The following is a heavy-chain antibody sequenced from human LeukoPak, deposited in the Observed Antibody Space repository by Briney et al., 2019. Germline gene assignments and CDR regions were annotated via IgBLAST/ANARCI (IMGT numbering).Heavy chain of an antibody. V-gene: IGHV4-4*07. J-gene: IGHJ4*02. CDR3: ARVTGYSSGWTFDY. CDR1: GGSISSYY. D-gene: IGHD6-19*01. Sequence: PSETLSLTCTVSGGSISSYYWSWIRQPAGKGLEWIGRIYNSGSTTYNPSLKSRVTMSVDTSKNQFSLKLSSVTAADTAVYYCARVTGYSSGWTFDYWGQGTLVTVSS. CDR2: IYNSGST.